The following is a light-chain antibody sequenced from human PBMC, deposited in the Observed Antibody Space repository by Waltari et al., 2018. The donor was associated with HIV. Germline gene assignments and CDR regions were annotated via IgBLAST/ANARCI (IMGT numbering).Light chain of an antibody. J-gene: IGKJ2*02. Sequence: EIVLTQSPATLSLSPGEKVTLSCRASQSVTSGYLAWYQQRPGQVPRVLIYGTSKRDTAIPDRFSGSGSATDFNLTISRLEPEDFAVYYCQHRSNWPPSTFGQGTKLEIK. CDR2: GTS. V-gene: IGKV3D-20*02. CDR1: QSVTSGY. CDR3: QHRSNWPPST.